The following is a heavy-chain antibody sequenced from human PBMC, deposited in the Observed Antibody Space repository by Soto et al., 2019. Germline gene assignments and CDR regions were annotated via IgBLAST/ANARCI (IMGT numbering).Heavy chain of an antibody. J-gene: IGHJ4*02. CDR2: IYYSGST. D-gene: IGHD3-3*01. V-gene: IGHV4-59*01. CDR3: ARGWDDFWSGYPDYFDY. Sequence: PSETLSLTCTVSGGSISSYYWSWIRQPPGKGLEWIGYIYYSGSTNYNPSLKSRVTISVDTSKNQFSLKLSSVTAADTAVYYCARGWDDFWSGYPDYFDYWGQGTLVTVSS. CDR1: GGSISSYY.